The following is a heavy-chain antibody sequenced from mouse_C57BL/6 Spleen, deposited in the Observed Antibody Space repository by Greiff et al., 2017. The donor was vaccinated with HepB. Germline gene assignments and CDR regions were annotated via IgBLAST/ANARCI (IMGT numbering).Heavy chain of an antibody. CDR3: ARRDYGSSYWYFDV. D-gene: IGHD1-1*01. J-gene: IGHJ1*03. Sequence: EVQVVESEGGLVQPGSSMKLSCTASGFTFSDYYMAWVRQVPEKGLEWVANINYDGSSTYYLDSLKSRFIISRDNAKNILYLQMSSLKSEDTATYYCARRDYGSSYWYFDVWGTGTTVTVSS. V-gene: IGHV5-16*01. CDR1: GFTFSDYY. CDR2: INYDGSST.